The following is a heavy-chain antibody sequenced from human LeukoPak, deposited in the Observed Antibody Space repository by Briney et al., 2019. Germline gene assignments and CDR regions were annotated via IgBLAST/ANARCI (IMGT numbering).Heavy chain of an antibody. Sequence: GGSLRLSCAASGFTLSQYAMHWVRQAPGKGLEWVAAIKYDRSNDYYADSVKGRFIISRDNSKNTLSLQMNSLRAEDTAVCYCAREADCSGGSCYRAAFDIWGQGTMVTVSS. CDR2: IKYDRSND. D-gene: IGHD2-15*01. CDR1: GFTLSQYA. J-gene: IGHJ3*02. CDR3: AREADCSGGSCYRAAFDI. V-gene: IGHV3-33*01.